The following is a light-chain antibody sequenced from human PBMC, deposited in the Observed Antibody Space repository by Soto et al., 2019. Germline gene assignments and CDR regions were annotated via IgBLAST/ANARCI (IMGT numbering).Light chain of an antibody. CDR3: PQYNSYWT. CDR1: QSISNW. Sequence: DIQMTQSPSTLSASVGDRVTITCRASQSISNWLAWYQQKPGKAPKLLIYDASSLESGVPSRFSGSGSGTEFTLTISSLQTDDFATYYCPQYNSYWTFGQGTKVEIK. CDR2: DAS. J-gene: IGKJ1*01. V-gene: IGKV1-5*01.